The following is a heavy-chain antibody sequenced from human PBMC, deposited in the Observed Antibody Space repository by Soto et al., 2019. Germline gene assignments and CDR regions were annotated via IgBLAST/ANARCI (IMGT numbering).Heavy chain of an antibody. V-gene: IGHV3-23*01. D-gene: IGHD6-19*01. J-gene: IGHJ4*02. CDR3: ARSPGWYADY. CDR2: ISGSGGNT. CDR1: GFTFSSYA. Sequence: GGSLRLSCAASGFTFSSYAMSWVRQAPGKGLEWVSGISGSGGNTYYADSVKGRFTISRDNAKNSLYLQMNSLRAEDTAVYYCARSPGWYADYWSQGTLVTVSS.